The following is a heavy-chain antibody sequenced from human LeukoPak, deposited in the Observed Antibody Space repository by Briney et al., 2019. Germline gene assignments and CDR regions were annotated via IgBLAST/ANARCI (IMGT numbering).Heavy chain of an antibody. Sequence: PSETLSLTCAVYGGSFSGYYWSWIRQPPGKGLEWIGEINHSGSTNYNPSLKSRVTISVDTSKNQFSLKLSSVTAADTAVYYCARGSYDILTGSPIDAFDIWGQGTMATVSS. V-gene: IGHV4-34*01. CDR2: INHSGST. J-gene: IGHJ3*02. CDR3: ARGSYDILTGSPIDAFDI. CDR1: GGSFSGYY. D-gene: IGHD3-9*01.